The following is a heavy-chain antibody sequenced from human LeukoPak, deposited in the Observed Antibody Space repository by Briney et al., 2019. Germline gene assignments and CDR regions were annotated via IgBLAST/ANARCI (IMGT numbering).Heavy chain of an antibody. Sequence: RTSETLSLTCTVSGGSISSCYWSWIRQPPGKGLEWIGYIYYSGSTNYNPSLKSRVTISVDTSKNQFSLKLSSVTAADTAVYYCARSPPTKVGATNHNWFDPWGQGTLVTVSS. CDR3: ARSPPTKVGATNHNWFDP. D-gene: IGHD1-26*01. J-gene: IGHJ5*02. CDR1: GGSISSCY. V-gene: IGHV4-59*01. CDR2: IYYSGST.